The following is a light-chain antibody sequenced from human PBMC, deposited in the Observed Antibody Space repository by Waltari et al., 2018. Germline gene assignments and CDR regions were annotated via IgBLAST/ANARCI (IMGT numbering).Light chain of an antibody. CDR1: QGISSW. J-gene: IGKJ4*01. V-gene: IGKV1-12*01. CDR2: DGY. CDR3: QQGNSFPIT. Sequence: DIQMTQSPSSVSASVGDGVTITCRASQGISSWLAWYQQKPGKAPNLLIYDGYSLQSGVPSRFSGSGSGTVFTLTISSLQPEDFATYYCQQGNSFPITFGGGTKVEIK.